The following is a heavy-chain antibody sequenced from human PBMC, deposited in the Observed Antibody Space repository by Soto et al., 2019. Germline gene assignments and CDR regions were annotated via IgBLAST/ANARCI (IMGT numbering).Heavy chain of an antibody. Sequence: QVQLVQSGAEVKKPGSSVKVSCKASGGTFSSYAISWVRQAPGQGLEWMGGIIPIFGTANYAQKFQGRVTITADESTSTAYMELSNLRSEDTAVYYCARAFYRSPNDGWFDPWGQGTLVTVSS. D-gene: IGHD6-13*01. CDR1: GGTFSSYA. J-gene: IGHJ5*02. CDR3: ARAFYRSPNDGWFDP. CDR2: IIPIFGTA. V-gene: IGHV1-69*01.